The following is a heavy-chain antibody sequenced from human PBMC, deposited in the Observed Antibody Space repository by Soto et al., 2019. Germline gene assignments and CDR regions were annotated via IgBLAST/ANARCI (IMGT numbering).Heavy chain of an antibody. CDR2: SIPILGIA. D-gene: IGHD2-2*01. CDR1: GGTFSSYT. CDR3: ARFLVVDYYYGMDV. V-gene: IGHV1-69*02. J-gene: IGHJ6*02. Sequence: QVQLVQSGAEVKKPGSSVKVSCKDSGGTFSSYTISWVRQAPGQGLEWMGRSIPILGIANYAQKFQGRVTIAADNSTSTACMELISLRSEDTAVYYCARFLVVDYYYGMDVWGQGTTVTVSS.